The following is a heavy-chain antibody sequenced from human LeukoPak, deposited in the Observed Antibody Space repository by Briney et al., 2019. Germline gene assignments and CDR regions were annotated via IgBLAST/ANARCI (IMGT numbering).Heavy chain of an antibody. CDR1: GGSISSYY. CDR3: ATLLTGYHLFDY. J-gene: IGHJ4*02. D-gene: IGHD3-9*01. CDR2: IYYSGSA. Sequence: SETLSLTCTVSGGSISSYYWSWIRQPPGKGLEWIGYIYYSGSANYNPSLKSRVTISVDTSKNQFSLKLSSVTAADTAVYYCATLLTGYHLFDYWGQGTLVTVSS. V-gene: IGHV4-59*01.